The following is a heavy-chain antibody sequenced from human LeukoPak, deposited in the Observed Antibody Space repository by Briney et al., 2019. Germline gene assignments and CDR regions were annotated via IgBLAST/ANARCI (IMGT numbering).Heavy chain of an antibody. CDR1: RLTFLSFA. Sequence: GGPWGLSCAASRLTFLSFAMHGFGQAPGKGRKGGAIISYDGSNKYYTDSVKGRFTISRDNSKNTLYLQMNSLRTEDTAVYYCARGGPVYSSTSRIDYWGQGTLVTVSS. J-gene: IGHJ4*02. CDR2: ISYDGSNK. V-gene: IGHV3-30-3*01. CDR3: ARGGPVYSSTSRIDY. D-gene: IGHD6-13*01.